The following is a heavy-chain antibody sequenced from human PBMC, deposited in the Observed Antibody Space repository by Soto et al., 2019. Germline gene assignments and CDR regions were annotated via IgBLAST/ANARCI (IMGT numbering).Heavy chain of an antibody. J-gene: IGHJ4*02. CDR3: ARGRRGDIVLMVYATVFDY. D-gene: IGHD2-8*01. CDR1: GGSISGYY. Sequence: PSETLSLTCAVYGGSISGYYWSWIRQPPGKGLEWIGEINHSGSTNYNPSLKSRVTISVDTSKNQFSLKLSSVTAADTAVYYCARGRRGDIVLMVYATVFDYWGQGTLVTVS. CDR2: INHSGST. V-gene: IGHV4-34*01.